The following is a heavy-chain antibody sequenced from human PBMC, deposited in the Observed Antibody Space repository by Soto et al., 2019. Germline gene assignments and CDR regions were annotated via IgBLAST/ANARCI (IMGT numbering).Heavy chain of an antibody. V-gene: IGHV1-46*01. CDR1: GYIFTSYY. J-gene: IGHJ4*02. CDR3: ARDGDRHDFDY. D-gene: IGHD2-21*02. Sequence: QVQLLQSGAEVKNPGAPVKVSCRASGYIFTSYYMHWMRQAPGQGLEWMGRSTPSSGATIYAQKFLGRVTMTRDTSTRTVYMELSFLRSDDTAVYYCARDGDRHDFDYWGQGTLVTVSS. CDR2: STPSSGAT.